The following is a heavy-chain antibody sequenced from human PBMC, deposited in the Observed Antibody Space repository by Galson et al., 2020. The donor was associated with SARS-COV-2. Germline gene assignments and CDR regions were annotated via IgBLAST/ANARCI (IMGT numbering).Heavy chain of an antibody. V-gene: IGHV4-4*02. J-gene: IGHJ4*02. D-gene: IGHD3-22*01. CDR2: IYHSGST. CDR1: GGSISSSNW. Sequence: SETLSLTCAVSGGSISSSNWWSWVRQPPGKGLEWIGEIYHSGSTNYNPSLKSRVTISVDKSKNQFSLKLSSVTAADTAVYYCARARIRGVTMIVQPYYYFDYWGQGTLVTVSS. CDR3: ARARIRGVTMIVQPYYYFDY.